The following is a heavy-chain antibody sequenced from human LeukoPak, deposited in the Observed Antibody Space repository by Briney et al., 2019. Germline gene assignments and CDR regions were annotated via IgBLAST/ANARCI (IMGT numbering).Heavy chain of an antibody. Sequence: ASETLSLTCTVSGGSISSSSYYWGWIRQPPGKGLEWIGSIYYSGSTYYNPSLKSRVTISVDTSKNQFSLKLSSVTAADTAVYYCASYYGSGEILAFDIWGQGTMVTVSS. CDR2: IYYSGST. CDR3: ASYYGSGEILAFDI. J-gene: IGHJ3*02. V-gene: IGHV4-39*01. D-gene: IGHD3-10*01. CDR1: GGSISSSSYY.